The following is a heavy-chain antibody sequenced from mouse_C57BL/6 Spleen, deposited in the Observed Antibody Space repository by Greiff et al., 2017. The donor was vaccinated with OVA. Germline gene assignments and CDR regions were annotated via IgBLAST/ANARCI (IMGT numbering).Heavy chain of an antibody. CDR3: ARNWGHDY. CDR2: IYPGDGDT. Sequence: QVQLQQSGPELVKPGASVKISCKASGYAFSSSWMNWVKQRPGKGLEWIGRIYPGDGDTNYNGKFKGKATLTANKSSSTAYMQLSSLTSEDSAVYFCARNWGHDYWGQGTTLTVSS. D-gene: IGHD4-1*01. CDR1: GYAFSSSW. V-gene: IGHV1-82*01. J-gene: IGHJ2*01.